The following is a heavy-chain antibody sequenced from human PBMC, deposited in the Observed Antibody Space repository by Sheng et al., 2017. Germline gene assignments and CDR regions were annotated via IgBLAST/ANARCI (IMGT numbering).Heavy chain of an antibody. Sequence: QLQLQESGPGLVKPSETLSLTCTVSGGSISSSSYYWGWIRQPPGKGLEWIGSIYYSGSTYYNPSLKSRVTISVDTSKNQFSLKLSSVTAADTAVYYCAREDRDIVLMVYDYWGQGTLVTVSS. D-gene: IGHD2-8*01. J-gene: IGHJ4*02. V-gene: IGHV4-39*07. CDR1: GGSISSSSYY. CDR2: IYYSGST. CDR3: AREDRDIVLMVYDY.